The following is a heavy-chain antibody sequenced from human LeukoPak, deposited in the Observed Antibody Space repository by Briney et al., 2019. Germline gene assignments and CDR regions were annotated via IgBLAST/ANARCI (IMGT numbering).Heavy chain of an antibody. CDR3: ARILNYYDTPYYFDY. V-gene: IGHV4-31*03. D-gene: IGHD3-22*01. Sequence: SETLSLTCTVSGGSISSGGYYWSWIRQHPGKGLEWIGYIYYSGSTYYNPSLKSRVTISVDTSKNQFSLKLSSVTAADTAVYYCARILNYYDTPYYFDYWGQRTLVTVSS. CDR1: GGSISSGGYY. CDR2: IYYSGST. J-gene: IGHJ4*02.